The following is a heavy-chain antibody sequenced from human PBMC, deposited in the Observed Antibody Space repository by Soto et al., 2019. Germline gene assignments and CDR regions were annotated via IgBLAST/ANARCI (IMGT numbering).Heavy chain of an antibody. CDR3: ARDFSGSKTEIDY. V-gene: IGHV3-33*01. CDR2: IWPDGIYK. D-gene: IGHD3-22*01. Sequence: QVQMVESGGGVAQPGRSLRLSCAASGFSFSSFGMHWVRQTPGKGLEWVALIWPDGIYKYYADSVKGRFTISRDNSKNTLYLQMNSLRAEDTAVYYCARDFSGSKTEIDYWGQGTLVTVSS. CDR1: GFSFSSFG. J-gene: IGHJ4*02.